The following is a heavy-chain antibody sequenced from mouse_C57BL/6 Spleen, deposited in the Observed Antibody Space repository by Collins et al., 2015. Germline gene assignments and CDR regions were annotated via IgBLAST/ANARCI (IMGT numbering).Heavy chain of an antibody. D-gene: IGHD4-1*01. CDR3: ARGSNWDDYFDY. CDR2: FHPFDDDT. J-gene: IGHJ2*02. Sequence: QVQLQQSGADLVKPGASVKMSCRASGYTFTTYPVEWLKQSPGKNLEWIGNFHPFDDDTQYNEKFEGRATLTVEKSSTTVSLELSRLTSDDSGVYYCARGSNWDDYFDYWGQGTSLTVSS. CDR1: GYTFTTYP. V-gene: IGHV1-47*01.